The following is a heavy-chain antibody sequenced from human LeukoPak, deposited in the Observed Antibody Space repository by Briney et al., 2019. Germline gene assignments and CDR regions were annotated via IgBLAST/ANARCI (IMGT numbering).Heavy chain of an antibody. CDR2: ISSSGSTI. CDR3: AREITGTTGYYMDV. D-gene: IGHD1-20*01. J-gene: IGHJ6*03. V-gene: IGHV3-11*01. CDR1: GFTFSDYY. Sequence: GGSLRLSCAASGFTFSDYYMSWSRQAPGKGLEWVSYISSSGSTIYYADSVKGRFTISRDNAKNSLYLQMNSLRAEDTAVYYCAREITGTTGYYMDVWGKGTTVTISS.